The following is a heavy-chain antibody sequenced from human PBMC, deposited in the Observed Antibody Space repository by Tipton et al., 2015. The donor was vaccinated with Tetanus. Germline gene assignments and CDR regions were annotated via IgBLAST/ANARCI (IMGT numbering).Heavy chain of an antibody. J-gene: IGHJ3*02. Sequence: SLRLSCAASGFTFQDYAIHWVRQVTGKGLEWVSAVSGNGRDKVYADSVRGRFTISRDNANNSLYVQMDSLRPGDTALYYCARAVRGRDVFDIWGQGTMVIVSS. D-gene: IGHD3-10*01. V-gene: IGHV3-9*01. CDR1: GFTFQDYA. CDR3: ARAVRGRDVFDI. CDR2: VSGNGRDK.